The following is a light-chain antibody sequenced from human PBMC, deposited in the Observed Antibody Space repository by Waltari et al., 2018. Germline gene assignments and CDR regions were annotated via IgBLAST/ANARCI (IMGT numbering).Light chain of an antibody. V-gene: IGLV3-21*02. J-gene: IGLJ2*01. CDR1: NIGRKR. CDR3: QVWDDNSEQVI. CDR2: DDS. Sequence: SFVVTQTPSVSVAPGQTAKIARGGKNIGRKRVQWYQQKAGQAPVLVIYDDSDRHTGIPERFSGSNSRNTATLTISSVEAGDEADYYCQVWDDNSEQVIFGGGSKLTVL.